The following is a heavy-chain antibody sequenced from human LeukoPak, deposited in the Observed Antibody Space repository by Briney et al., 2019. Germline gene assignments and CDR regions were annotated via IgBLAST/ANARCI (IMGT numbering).Heavy chain of an antibody. V-gene: IGHV4-59*01. CDR1: GGSISSYY. Sequence: SETLSLTCTVSGGSISSYYWSWIRQPPGKGLEWIGYIYYSGSTNYNPSLKSRVTISVDTSKNQFSLKLSSVTAADTAVYYCARDRRAEDCSGGSCYYYYYGMDVWGQGTTVTVSS. CDR3: ARDRRAEDCSGGSCYYYYYGMDV. CDR2: IYYSGST. D-gene: IGHD2-15*01. J-gene: IGHJ6*02.